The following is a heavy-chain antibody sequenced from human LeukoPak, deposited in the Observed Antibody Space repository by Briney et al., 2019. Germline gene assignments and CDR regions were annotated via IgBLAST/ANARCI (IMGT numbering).Heavy chain of an antibody. D-gene: IGHD6-19*01. CDR3: ARAVTGIHPFDY. CDR1: GFTFSSYA. J-gene: IGHJ4*02. Sequence: GGSLRLSCAASGFTFSSYAMSWVRQAPGKGLEWVSAIYSGGSTYYADSVKGRFTISRDNSKNTLYLQMNSLRAEDTAVYNCARAVTGIHPFDYWGQGTLVTVSS. V-gene: IGHV3-66*01. CDR2: IYSGGST.